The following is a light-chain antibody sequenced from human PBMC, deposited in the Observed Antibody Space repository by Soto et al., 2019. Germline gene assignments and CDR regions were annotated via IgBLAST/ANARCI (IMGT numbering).Light chain of an antibody. CDR2: GAT. CDR3: QQHNDWPLT. CDR1: QSVSNN. J-gene: IGKJ4*01. V-gene: IGKV3-15*01. Sequence: EIVMTQSPATLSVSPGGRVTLSCRASQSVSNNLAWYQQKPGQAPRLLIYGATATATGIPARFSGSGSGTEFTLTISSLQSEDFAVYYCQQHNDWPLTFGGGTKVEIK.